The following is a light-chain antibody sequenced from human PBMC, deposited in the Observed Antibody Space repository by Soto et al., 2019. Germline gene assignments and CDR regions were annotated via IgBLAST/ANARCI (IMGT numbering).Light chain of an antibody. Sequence: AIQMTQSPSSLSASVGDRVTITCRASQGIRNDLDWFQQKPGKAPKLLIYAASNLQRGVPARFSGSGSGTDFTLTISSLQPEDFATYYCLKKYCYPVTFGPGTKVDIK. V-gene: IGKV1-6*01. CDR1: QGIRND. CDR3: LKKYCYPVT. J-gene: IGKJ3*01. CDR2: AAS.